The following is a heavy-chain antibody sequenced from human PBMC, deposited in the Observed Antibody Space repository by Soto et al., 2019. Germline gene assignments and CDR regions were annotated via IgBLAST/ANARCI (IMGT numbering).Heavy chain of an antibody. D-gene: IGHD2-2*01. V-gene: IGHV1-69*13. CDR3: ARYLSGYCSSTSCYAVTYGMDV. Sequence: ASVKVSCKASGGTFSSYAISWVRQAPGQGLEWMGGIIPIFGTANYAQKFQGRVTITADESTSTAYMELSSLRSEDTAVYYCARYLSGYCSSTSCYAVTYGMDVWGQGTTVTVSS. CDR2: IIPIFGTA. J-gene: IGHJ6*02. CDR1: GGTFSSYA.